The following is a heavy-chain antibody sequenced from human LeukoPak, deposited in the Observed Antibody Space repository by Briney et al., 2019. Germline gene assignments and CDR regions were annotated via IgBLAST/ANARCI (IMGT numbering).Heavy chain of an antibody. CDR1: GFTFSGYY. J-gene: IGHJ4*02. D-gene: IGHD5-24*01. V-gene: IGHV3-11*06. CDR2: VSSSRSDT. Sequence: GGSLRLSCAASGFTFSGYYMSWIRQTPGKGLEWLSYVSSSRSDTNYADSVKGRFTISRDNAKNSLYLQMNSLRAEDTTVYYCARGSRTIELGVDYWGQGTLVTVSS. CDR3: ARGSRTIELGVDY.